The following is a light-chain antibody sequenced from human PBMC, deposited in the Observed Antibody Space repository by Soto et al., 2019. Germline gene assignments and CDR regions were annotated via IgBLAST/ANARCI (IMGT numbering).Light chain of an antibody. V-gene: IGKV1-5*01. Sequence: DIQMTQSPSTLSASVGARVTITCRASQSISSRLAWYQQKPGKAPKLLIYDASSLESGVPSRFSGSGSGTEFTLTISSLQPDDFATDYCQQYNSYFTWTFGQGTKVEIK. J-gene: IGKJ1*01. CDR3: QQYNSYFTWT. CDR2: DAS. CDR1: QSISSR.